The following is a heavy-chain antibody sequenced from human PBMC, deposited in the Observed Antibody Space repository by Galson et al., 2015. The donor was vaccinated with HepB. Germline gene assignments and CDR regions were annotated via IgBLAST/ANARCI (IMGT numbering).Heavy chain of an antibody. CDR3: ARVSVAAAGTLSPPYYGMDV. CDR2: IYSGGST. D-gene: IGHD6-13*01. CDR1: GFTVSSNY. V-gene: IGHV3-53*04. J-gene: IGHJ6*02. Sequence: SLRLSCAASGFTVSSNYMSWVRQAPGKGLEWVSVIYSGGSTYYADSVKGRFTISRHNSKNTLYLQMNSLRAEDTAVYYCARVSVAAAGTLSPPYYGMDVWGQGTTVTVSS.